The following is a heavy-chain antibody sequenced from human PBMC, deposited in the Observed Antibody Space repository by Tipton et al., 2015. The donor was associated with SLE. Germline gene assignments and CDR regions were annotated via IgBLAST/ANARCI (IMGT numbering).Heavy chain of an antibody. CDR1: GGSISSSSYY. D-gene: IGHD1-7*01. V-gene: IGHV4-39*07. CDR3: ARAQNSSMGY. CDR2: IYYSGST. Sequence: TLSLTCTVSGGSISSSSYYWGWIRQPPGKGLEWIGSIYYSGSTNYNPSLKSRVTISVDTSKNQFSLKLSSVTAADTAVYYCARAQNSSMGYWGQGTLVTVSS. J-gene: IGHJ4*02.